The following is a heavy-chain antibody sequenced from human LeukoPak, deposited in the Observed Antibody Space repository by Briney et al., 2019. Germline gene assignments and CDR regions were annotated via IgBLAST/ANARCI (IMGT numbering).Heavy chain of an antibody. D-gene: IGHD3-22*01. J-gene: IGHJ4*02. CDR1: GGSFSGYY. CDR3: ASGYYDSSDTFDY. V-gene: IGHV4-59*08. CDR2: IYYSGST. Sequence: SETLSLTCAVYGGSFSGYYWSWIRQPPGKGLEWIGYIYYSGSTNYNPSLKSRVTISVDTSKNQFSLKLSSVTAADTAVYYCASGYYDSSDTFDYWGQGTLVTVSS.